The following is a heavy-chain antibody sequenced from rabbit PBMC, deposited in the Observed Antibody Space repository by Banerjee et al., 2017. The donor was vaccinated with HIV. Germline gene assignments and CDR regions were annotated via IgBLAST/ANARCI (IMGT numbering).Heavy chain of an antibody. J-gene: IGHJ6*01. Sequence: QSLEESGGGLVQPEGSLTLTCTASGFSFSSYWMCWVRQAPGKGLEWIACINTSSGNTVYASWAKGRFTISKTSSTTVTLQMTSLTAADTATYFCARDLAGVIGWNFNFWGPGTLVTVS. CDR1: GFSFSSYW. CDR2: INTSSGNT. D-gene: IGHD4-1*01. V-gene: IGHV1S40*01. CDR3: ARDLAGVIGWNFNF.